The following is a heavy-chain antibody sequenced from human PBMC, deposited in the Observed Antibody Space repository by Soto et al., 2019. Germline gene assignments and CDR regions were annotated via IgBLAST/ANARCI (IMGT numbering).Heavy chain of an antibody. CDR3: LRIATSGWYAY. V-gene: IGHV5-51*01. D-gene: IGHD6-19*01. CDR2: INPGDSDT. CDR1: CDTFTSNW. J-gene: IGHJ4*02. Sequence: GESLKISCRVSCDTFTSNWIGWLRQMPGKGLEWMGIINPGDSDTRYSPSFQGQVTVSADKSISIAYLQWSSLKASDTAMYYCLRIATSGWYAYWGQRTLVSVSS.